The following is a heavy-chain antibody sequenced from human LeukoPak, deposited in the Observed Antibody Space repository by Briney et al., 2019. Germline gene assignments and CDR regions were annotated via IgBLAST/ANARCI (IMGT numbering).Heavy chain of an antibody. J-gene: IGHJ6*04. V-gene: IGHV4-39*07. Sequence: SETLSLTCTVSGGSISIGTYYWGWVRQPPGKGLEWVGTIYHTGSAYYSPSLKSRVTMSVDTSKNQFSLKLSSVTAADTAVYYCARVTGIAADLDVWGKGTTVTVSS. CDR1: GGSISIGTYY. D-gene: IGHD6-13*01. CDR2: IYHTGSA. CDR3: ARVTGIAADLDV.